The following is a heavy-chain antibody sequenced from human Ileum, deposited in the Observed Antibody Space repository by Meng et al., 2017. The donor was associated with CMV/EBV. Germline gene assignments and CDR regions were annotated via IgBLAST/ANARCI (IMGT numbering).Heavy chain of an antibody. J-gene: IGHJ4*02. CDR1: GDSVSSNIAA. Sequence: QVQLQQSGPGLVKPSHTFSLACAISGDSVSSNIAAWSWIRQSPSRGLEWLGRTYYRSKWYDDYAVSVKSRVTITPDTSKNQFSLHLNSVSPEDTAIYFCAREMGAHDYWGQGTLVTVSS. CDR2: TYYRSKWYD. CDR3: AREMGAHDY. D-gene: IGHD4/OR15-4a*01. V-gene: IGHV6-1*01.